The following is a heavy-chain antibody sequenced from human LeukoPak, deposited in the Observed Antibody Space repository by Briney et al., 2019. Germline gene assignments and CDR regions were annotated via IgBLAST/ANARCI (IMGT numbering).Heavy chain of an antibody. V-gene: IGHV1-2*02. J-gene: IGHJ5*02. CDR1: GYTFTGYY. Sequence: ASVKVSCKASGYTFTGYYMHWGRQAPGQGLEWMGWINPNSGGTNYAQKFQGRVTMTRDTSISTAYMELSRLRSDDTAVYYCAREPSNAAPPFDPWGQGTLVTVSS. CDR2: INPNSGGT. D-gene: IGHD6-13*01. CDR3: AREPSNAAPPFDP.